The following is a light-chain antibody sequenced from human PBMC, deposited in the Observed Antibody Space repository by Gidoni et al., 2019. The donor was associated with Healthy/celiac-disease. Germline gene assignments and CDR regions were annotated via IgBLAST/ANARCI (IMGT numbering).Light chain of an antibody. V-gene: IGKV1-39*01. J-gene: IGKJ4*01. Sequence: DIQMPQSPSSLSASVGDRVTITCRASQSISSYLNWYQQKPGKAPKLLIYAASSLQSGVPSRFSGSGSGTDCTLTISSLQPEDFATYYCQQSYSTPPLTFXGXTKVEIK. CDR1: QSISSY. CDR3: QQSYSTPPLT. CDR2: AAS.